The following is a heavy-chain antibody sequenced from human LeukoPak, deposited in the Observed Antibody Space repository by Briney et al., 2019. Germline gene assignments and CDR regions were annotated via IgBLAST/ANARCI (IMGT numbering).Heavy chain of an antibody. Sequence: ASVKVSCKASGYTFTSYYMHWVRQAPGQGLEWMGIINPSGGSTSYAQKFQGRVTMTRDTSTSTVYMELSSLRSEDTAVYYCARDVAIDGGLLWFGDPLFWFDPWGQGTLVTVSS. J-gene: IGHJ5*02. V-gene: IGHV1-46*01. D-gene: IGHD3-10*01. CDR2: INPSGGST. CDR3: ARDVAIDGGLLWFGDPLFWFDP. CDR1: GYTFTSYY.